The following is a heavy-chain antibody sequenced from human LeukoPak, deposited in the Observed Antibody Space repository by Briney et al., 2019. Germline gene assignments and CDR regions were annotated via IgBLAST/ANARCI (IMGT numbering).Heavy chain of an antibody. CDR2: INPSGGST. V-gene: IGHV1-46*01. Sequence: ASVKVSSKASGYTFTSYYMHWVRQAPGQGLEWMGIINPSGGSTSYAQKFQGRVTMTRDTSTSTVYMELSSLRSEDTAVYYCARDLIQSGWYGGPAGYWGQGTLVTVSS. J-gene: IGHJ4*02. CDR1: GYTFTSYY. CDR3: ARDLIQSGWYGGPAGY. D-gene: IGHD6-19*01.